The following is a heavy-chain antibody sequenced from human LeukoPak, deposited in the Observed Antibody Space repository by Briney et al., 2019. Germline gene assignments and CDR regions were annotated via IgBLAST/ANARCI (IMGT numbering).Heavy chain of an antibody. J-gene: IGHJ4*02. CDR1: GFNLSNNY. Sequence: GGSLRLSCAASGFNLSNNYMTWVRQAPGKGLEWASVICTGGRTYYADSVKGRFIISRDNSKNTLYLQMDSLRVEDTALYYCARARDYGDYEYWGQGTLVTVSS. V-gene: IGHV3-53*01. CDR3: ARARDYGDYEY. D-gene: IGHD4-17*01. CDR2: ICTGGRT.